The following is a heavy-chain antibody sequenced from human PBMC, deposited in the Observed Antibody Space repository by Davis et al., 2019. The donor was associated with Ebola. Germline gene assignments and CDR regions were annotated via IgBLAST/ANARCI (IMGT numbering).Heavy chain of an antibody. D-gene: IGHD3-10*01. V-gene: IGHV3-7*01. CDR1: EFTFSGYA. J-gene: IGHJ6*04. CDR2: IKQDGREK. CDR3: ARDRALLWFGEFPRYYYYGMDV. Sequence: GESLKISCAASEFTFSGYAMSWVRQAPGTGLEWVANIKQDGREKYYVDSVKGRFTISRDNAKNSLYLQMNSLRAEDTAVYYCARDRALLWFGEFPRYYYYGMDVWGKGTTVTVSS.